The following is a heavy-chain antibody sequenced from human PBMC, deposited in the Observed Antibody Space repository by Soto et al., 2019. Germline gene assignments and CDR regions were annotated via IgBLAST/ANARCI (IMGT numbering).Heavy chain of an antibody. J-gene: IGHJ4*02. CDR2: INPSDGNR. Sequence: ASVKVSCKASGYSFSFYGINWVRQAPGQGLEWMGWINPSDGNRNFAQKFEDRVTMTTSTNTVFLELRSLKSDDTAIYYCARDRLRGYDSSGFYSWGQGTMVTVS. CDR1: GYSFSFYG. D-gene: IGHD3-22*01. CDR3: ARDRLRGYDSSGFYS. V-gene: IGHV1-18*01.